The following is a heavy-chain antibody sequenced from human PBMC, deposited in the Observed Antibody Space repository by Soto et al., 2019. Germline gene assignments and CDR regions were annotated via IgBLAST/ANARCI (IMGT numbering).Heavy chain of an antibody. J-gene: IGHJ6*02. CDR3: VRDTTYYDFWSGQYYYYGMDV. CDR1: GFTFSSYS. V-gene: IGHV3-48*02. Sequence: SLRLSCAASGFTFSSYSMNWVRQAPGKGLEWVSYISSSSSTIYYADSVKGRFTISRDNAKNSLYLQMNSLRDEDTAVYYCVRDTTYYDFWSGQYYYYGMDVWGQGTTVTVSS. D-gene: IGHD3-3*01. CDR2: ISSSSSTI.